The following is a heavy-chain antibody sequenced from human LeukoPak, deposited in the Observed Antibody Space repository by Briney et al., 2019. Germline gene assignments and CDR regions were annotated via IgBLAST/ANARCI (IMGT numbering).Heavy chain of an antibody. Sequence: PSETLSLTCTVSGGSISSYYWSWIRQPPGKGLEWIGEINHSGSTNYNPSLKSRVTISVDTSKNQFSLKLSSVTAADTAVYYCARGRWSGYYSPLDYWGQGTLVTVSS. V-gene: IGHV4-34*01. J-gene: IGHJ4*02. CDR3: ARGRWSGYYSPLDY. CDR2: INHSGST. CDR1: GGSISSYY. D-gene: IGHD3-3*01.